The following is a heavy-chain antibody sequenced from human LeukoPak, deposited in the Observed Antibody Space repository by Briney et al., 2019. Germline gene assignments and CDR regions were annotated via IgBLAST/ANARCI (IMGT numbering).Heavy chain of an antibody. J-gene: IGHJ4*02. CDR2: IDPSDSYI. CDR1: GYSFTSYW. Sequence: GESLRISCKGSGYSFTSYWISWVRQMPGKGLEWMGRIDPSDSYINYNPSFQGHVTISVDKSISTAYLQWSSLEASDTAMYYCARDGSGSRKDWGQGTLGTVSS. D-gene: IGHD3-10*01. V-gene: IGHV5-10-1*01. CDR3: ARDGSGSRKD.